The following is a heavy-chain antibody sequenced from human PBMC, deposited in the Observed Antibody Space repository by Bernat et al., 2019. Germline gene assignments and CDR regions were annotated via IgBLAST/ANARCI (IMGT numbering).Heavy chain of an antibody. Sequence: EVQLLESGGGLVQPGGSLRLSCAASGFTFSSYAMSWVRQAPGKGLEWVSAISGSGGSTYYADSVKGRFTISRDNSKNTLYLQMNSLRAEDTAVYYCAKTEYPMAGFSNAFDIWGQGTMVTVSS. D-gene: IGHD6-19*01. CDR2: ISGSGGST. CDR3: AKTEYPMAGFSNAFDI. V-gene: IGHV3-23*01. CDR1: GFTFSSYA. J-gene: IGHJ3*02.